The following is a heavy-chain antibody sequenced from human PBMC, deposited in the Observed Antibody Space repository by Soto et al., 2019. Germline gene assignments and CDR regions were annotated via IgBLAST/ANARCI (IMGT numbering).Heavy chain of an antibody. V-gene: IGHV4-39*02. CDR1: GGSISSSGYY. J-gene: IGHJ3*02. D-gene: IGHD2-15*01. Sequence: QLQLQESGPGLVKPSETLSLTCTVSGGSISSSGYYWGWIRQPPGKGLELIGSIYYSGSTYYNPSLKRRVTISVDTSKNHFSLKLDSVTAADTAVYYCARLTVADAFDIWGQGTMVTVSS. CDR2: IYYSGST. CDR3: ARLTVADAFDI.